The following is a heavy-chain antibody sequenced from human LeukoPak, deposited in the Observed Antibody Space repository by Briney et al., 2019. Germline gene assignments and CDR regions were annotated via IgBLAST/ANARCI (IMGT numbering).Heavy chain of an antibody. D-gene: IGHD6-19*01. CDR1: GFTFSSYE. J-gene: IGHJ4*02. CDR3: ARESIAVAGAPFDY. V-gene: IGHV3-48*03. CDR2: ISSGSTI. Sequence: GGSLRLSCAASGFTFSSYEMHWVRQAPGKGLEWVSYISSGSTIYDADSVKGRFTIYRDNAKNSLYLQMNSLRAEDTAVYYCARESIAVAGAPFDYWGQGTLVTVSS.